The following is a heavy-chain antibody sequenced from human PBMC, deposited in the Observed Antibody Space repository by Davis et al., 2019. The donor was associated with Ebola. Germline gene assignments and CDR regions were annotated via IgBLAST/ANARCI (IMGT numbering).Heavy chain of an antibody. CDR2: IYYSGNT. V-gene: IGHV4-61*08. CDR1: AGSVSSGGHY. CDR3: ARDYYDSSGHMVYFDY. D-gene: IGHD3-22*01. Sequence: MPSETLSLTCTVSAGSVSSGGHYWSWIRQPPGKGLEWIAYIYYSGNTYYYPSLKSRATISVDTSRNQFSLRLSSVTAADTAVYYCARDYYDSSGHMVYFDYWGQGTLVTVSS. J-gene: IGHJ4*02.